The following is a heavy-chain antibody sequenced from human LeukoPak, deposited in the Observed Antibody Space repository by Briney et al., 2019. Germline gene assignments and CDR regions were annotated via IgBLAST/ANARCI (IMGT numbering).Heavy chain of an antibody. CDR1: GYTFTSYD. V-gene: IGHV1-8*01. Sequence: ASVKVSCKASGYTFTSYDFNWVRQATGQRPEWMGWMSPNSGDTGYAQKFQDRVTMTRNTSISTAYMELSSLRSDDTAVYYCARGPPNWGYDYWGPGTLVTASS. CDR3: ARGPPNWGYDY. J-gene: IGHJ4*02. D-gene: IGHD7-27*01. CDR2: MSPNSGDT.